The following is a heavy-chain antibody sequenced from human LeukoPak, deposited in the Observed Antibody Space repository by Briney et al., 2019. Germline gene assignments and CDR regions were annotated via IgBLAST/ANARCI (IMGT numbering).Heavy chain of an antibody. CDR1: GYSFTSYW. D-gene: IGHD2-15*01. CDR2: IYPGDSDT. CDR3: ARRGYCSGGSCYTFDY. V-gene: IGHV5-51*01. J-gene: IGHJ4*02. Sequence: GESLKISCKGSGYSFTSYWIGWVRQMPGKGLEWMGIIYPGDSDTRCSPSFQGQVTISADKSISTAYLQWSSLKASDTAMYYYARRGYCSGGSCYTFDYWGQGTLVTVSS.